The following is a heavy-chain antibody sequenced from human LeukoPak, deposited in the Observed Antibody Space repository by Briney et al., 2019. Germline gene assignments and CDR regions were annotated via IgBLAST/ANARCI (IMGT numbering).Heavy chain of an antibody. CDR1: GGSISSSSYY. J-gene: IGHJ4*02. D-gene: IGHD1-26*01. CDR2: IYYSGST. V-gene: IGHV4-39*07. Sequence: KTSETLSLTCTVSGGSISSSSYYWGWIRQPPGKGLEWIGSIYYSGSTYYNPSLKSRVTISVDTSKNQFSLKVSSVTAADVAVYYCARVKRWDLPYDYWGQGALVTVSS. CDR3: ARVKRWDLPYDY.